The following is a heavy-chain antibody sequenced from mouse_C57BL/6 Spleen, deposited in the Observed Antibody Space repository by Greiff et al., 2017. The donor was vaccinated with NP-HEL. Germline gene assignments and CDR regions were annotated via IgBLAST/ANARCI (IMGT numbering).Heavy chain of an antibody. D-gene: IGHD4-1*01. V-gene: IGHV1-61*01. CDR3: ARLTGTWDYVDY. Sequence: QVQLKQPGAELVRPGSSVKLSCKASGYTFTSYWMDWVKQRPGQGLEWIGNIYPSDSETHYNQKFKDKATLTVDKSSSTAYMQLSRLTSEDSAVYYCARLTGTWDYVDYWGQGTTLTVSS. CDR2: IYPSDSET. J-gene: IGHJ2*01. CDR1: GYTFTSYW.